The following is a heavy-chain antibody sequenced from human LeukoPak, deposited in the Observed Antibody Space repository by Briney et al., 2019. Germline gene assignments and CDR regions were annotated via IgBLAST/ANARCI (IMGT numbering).Heavy chain of an antibody. CDR3: ARSGYSHRFDY. CDR2: IYYSGST. V-gene: IGHV4-59*01. Sequence: SETLSLTCTVSGGSISSYYWSWIRQPPGKGLEWIGYIYYSGSTNYNPSLKSRVTISVDTSKNRFSLKLSSVTAADTAVYYCARSGYSHRFDYWGQGTLVTVSS. J-gene: IGHJ4*02. D-gene: IGHD5-18*01. CDR1: GGSISSYY.